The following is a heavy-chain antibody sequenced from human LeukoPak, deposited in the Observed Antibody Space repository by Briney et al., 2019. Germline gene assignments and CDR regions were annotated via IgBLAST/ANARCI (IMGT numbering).Heavy chain of an antibody. CDR2: IYYSGGT. D-gene: IGHD1-26*01. CDR1: GGSISSYY. V-gene: IGHV4-59*08. CDR3: ASGPKGRGSLNY. J-gene: IGHJ4*02. Sequence: SETLSLTCTVSGGSISSYYWSWIRQPPGKGLEWIGYIYYSGGTNYNPSLKSRVTISVDTSKNQFSLKLSSVTAADTAVYYCASGPKGRGSLNYWGQGTLVTVSS.